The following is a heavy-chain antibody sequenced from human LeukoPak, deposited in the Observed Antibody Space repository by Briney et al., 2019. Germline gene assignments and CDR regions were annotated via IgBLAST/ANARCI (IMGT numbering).Heavy chain of an antibody. CDR1: GFTFSSYW. V-gene: IGHV3-7*03. CDR3: ARDAEHDYGDYSDY. Sequence: PGGSLRLSCAASGFTFSSYWMSWVRQAPGKGLDRVPNIKQDGSEKYYVDSVKGRFTISRDNAKTSLYLQMNSLRAEDTAVYYCARDAEHDYGDYSDYWGQGTLVTVSS. CDR2: IKQDGSEK. D-gene: IGHD4-17*01. J-gene: IGHJ4*02.